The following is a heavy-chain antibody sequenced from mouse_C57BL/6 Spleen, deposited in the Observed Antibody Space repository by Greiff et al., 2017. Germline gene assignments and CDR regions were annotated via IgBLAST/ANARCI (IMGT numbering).Heavy chain of an antibody. J-gene: IGHJ2*01. Sequence: EVQLQQPGPGLVKPSHSLSLTCSATGYSITSCYYRNWIRQSPRNNLEWMGYFAYDGSNNYNPSLKNRTSITLDTTKNQFVQKLNSVTTEDTATYYCAGAPYDFHFDDWGQGTTLTVSS. D-gene: IGHD2-4*01. CDR3: AGAPYDFHFDD. CDR1: GYSITSCYY. CDR2: FAYDGSN. V-gene: IGHV3-6*01.